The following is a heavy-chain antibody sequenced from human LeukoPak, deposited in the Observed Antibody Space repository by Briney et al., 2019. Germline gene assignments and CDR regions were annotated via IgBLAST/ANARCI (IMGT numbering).Heavy chain of an antibody. D-gene: IGHD3-10*01. CDR2: ISGSNSYI. J-gene: IGHJ4*02. CDR3: ARGHPYYGSGSFEDY. V-gene: IGHV3-21*01. CDR1: GFTFNSYS. Sequence: GGSLRLSCAASGFTFNSYSMNWVRQAPGKGLEWVSSISGSNSYIYYADSMKGRFTISRDNAKNSLYLQMNSLRAEDTAVYYCARGHPYYGSGSFEDYWGQGTLVTVSS.